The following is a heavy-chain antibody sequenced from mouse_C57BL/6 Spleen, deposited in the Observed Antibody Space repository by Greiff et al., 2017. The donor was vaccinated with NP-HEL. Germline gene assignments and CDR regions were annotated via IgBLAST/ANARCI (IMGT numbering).Heavy chain of an antibody. CDR1: GFNIKDYY. CDR3: ANSLLRLRRREDY. CDR2: IDPSDSYT. J-gene: IGHJ4*01. V-gene: IGHV1-50*01. D-gene: IGHD2-9*01. Sequence: VQLQQSGAELVKPGASVKLSCTASGFNIKDYYMHWVKQRTGQGLEWIGEIDPSDSYTNYNQKFKGKATLTVDTSFSTAYMQLSSLTSEDSADYYCANSLLRLRRREDYWGQGTSVTVSS.